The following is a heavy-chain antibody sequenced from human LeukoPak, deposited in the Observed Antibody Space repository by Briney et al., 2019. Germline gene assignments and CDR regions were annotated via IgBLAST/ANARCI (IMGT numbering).Heavy chain of an antibody. J-gene: IGHJ4*02. CDR3: ARVRNYDFWSGYDS. CDR1: GFTFSNYV. CDR2: ISSDGRNT. Sequence: GGSLRLSCAASGFTFSNYVMHWVRQAPGKGLEYASAISSDGRNTYYANSVKGRFTISRDNSKNTLYLQMGNLRAEDMAVYYCARVRNYDFWSGYDSWGQGTLVTVSS. D-gene: IGHD3-3*01. V-gene: IGHV3-64*01.